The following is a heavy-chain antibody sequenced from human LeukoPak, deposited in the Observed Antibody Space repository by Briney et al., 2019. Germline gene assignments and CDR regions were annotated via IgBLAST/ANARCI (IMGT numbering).Heavy chain of an antibody. J-gene: IGHJ4*02. CDR3: ARGSTYYDSSGQVPFDY. D-gene: IGHD3-22*01. CDR2: MSPNSGDT. V-gene: IGHV1-8*01. Sequence: GASVKVSCKASGYTFTSYDINWVRHATGQGLEWMGWMSPNSGDTGYAQKFQGGVTMTRDTSISTAFMELTSLRAEDTAVYYCARGSTYYDSSGQVPFDYWGQGTLVTVSS. CDR1: GYTFTSYD.